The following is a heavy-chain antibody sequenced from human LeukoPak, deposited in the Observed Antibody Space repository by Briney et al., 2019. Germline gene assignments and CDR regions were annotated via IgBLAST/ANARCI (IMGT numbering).Heavy chain of an antibody. D-gene: IGHD6-19*01. J-gene: IGHJ4*02. CDR1: GFTFSSYG. Sequence: GGSLRLSCAASGFTFSSYGMHWVRQAPGKGLEWVAFIRYDGSNKYYADSVKGRFTISRDNSKNTPYLQMNSLRAEDTAVYYCAKDRFQWLVPPAPDYWGQGTLVTVSS. CDR2: IRYDGSNK. CDR3: AKDRFQWLVPPAPDY. V-gene: IGHV3-30*02.